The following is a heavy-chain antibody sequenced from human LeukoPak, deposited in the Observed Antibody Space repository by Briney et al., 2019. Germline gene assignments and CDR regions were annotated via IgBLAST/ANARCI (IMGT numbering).Heavy chain of an antibody. CDR2: IWSDGSNK. CDR1: GFIYSHYG. D-gene: IGHD4-11*01. CDR3: ARDAQRGFDYSNAFEC. V-gene: IGHV3-33*01. J-gene: IGHJ4*03. Sequence: GRSLRLSCAASGFIYSHYGMHWVRQAPGKGLEWVAVIWSDGSNKFYAGSVKGRFTISRDNSQNTLFLQMNSLRAEDTAMYYCARDAQRGFDYSNAFECWGHGTLVTVSS.